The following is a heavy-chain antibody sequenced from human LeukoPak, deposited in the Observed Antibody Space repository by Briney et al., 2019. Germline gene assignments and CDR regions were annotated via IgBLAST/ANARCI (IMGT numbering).Heavy chain of an antibody. Sequence: SSETLSLTCTVSGGSISSYYWSWIRQPPGKGLEWIGYIYYSGSTNYNPSLKSRVTISVDTSKNQFSLKLSSVTAADTAVYYCARHPDYYDSSGYSFWFDPWGQGTLVTVSS. J-gene: IGHJ5*02. CDR2: IYYSGST. CDR3: ARHPDYYDSSGYSFWFDP. V-gene: IGHV4-59*08. CDR1: GGSISSYY. D-gene: IGHD3-22*01.